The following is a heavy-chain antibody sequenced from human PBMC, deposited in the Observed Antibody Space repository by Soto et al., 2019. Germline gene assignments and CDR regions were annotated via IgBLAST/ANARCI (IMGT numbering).Heavy chain of an antibody. V-gene: IGHV3-53*01. CDR3: ARDRGYSYGEYYYYGMDV. CDR2: IYSGGST. CDR1: GFTVSSNY. D-gene: IGHD5-18*01. J-gene: IGHJ6*02. Sequence: LRLSCAASGFTVSSNYMSWVRQAPGKGLEWVSVIYSGGSTYYADSVKGRFTISRDNSKNTLYLQMNSLRAEDTAVYYCARDRGYSYGEYYYYGMDVWGQGTTVTVSS.